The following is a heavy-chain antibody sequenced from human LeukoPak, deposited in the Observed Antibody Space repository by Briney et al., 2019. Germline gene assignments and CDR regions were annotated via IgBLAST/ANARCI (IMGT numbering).Heavy chain of an antibody. D-gene: IGHD3-10*01. CDR2: IYYSGST. CDR3: ASVNYSSWHLTSYYYYYYMDV. J-gene: IGHJ6*03. V-gene: IGHV4-39*07. CDR1: GGSISSSSYY. Sequence: PSETLSLTCTVSGGSISSSSYYWGWIRQPPGKGLEWIGSIYYSGSTYYNPSLKSRVTISVDTSKNQFSLKLSSVTAADTAVYYCASVNYSSWHLTSYYYYYYMDVWGKGTTVTVSS.